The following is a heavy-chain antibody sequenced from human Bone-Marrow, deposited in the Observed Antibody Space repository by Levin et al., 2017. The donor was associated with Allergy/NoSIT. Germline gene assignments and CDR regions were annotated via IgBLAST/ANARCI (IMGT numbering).Heavy chain of an antibody. V-gene: IGHV2-70*01. Sequence: QTLSLTCTFSGFSLRTSGMCVSWIRQSPGKALEWLALIDWDDDKYYSTSLKTRLAISKDTSKQQVVLTMTNMDPADTATYYCARMTRVAEGGDSASLDPWGQGTLVTVSS. CDR1: GFSLRTSGMC. D-gene: IGHD5-18*01. J-gene: IGHJ5*02. CDR3: ARMTRVAEGGDSASLDP. CDR2: IDWDDDK.